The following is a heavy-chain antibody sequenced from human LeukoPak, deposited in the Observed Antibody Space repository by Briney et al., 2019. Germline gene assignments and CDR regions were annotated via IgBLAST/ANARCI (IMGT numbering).Heavy chain of an antibody. Sequence: GGSLRLSCAASGFTFSSYGMNGVGQAPGKGPEGVSSITSGSTYIYYADSVKGRFTISRDNAKNSLYLQMNSLRAEDTALYYCARVHGGFYYMDVWGKGTTVTVSS. J-gene: IGHJ6*03. V-gene: IGHV3-21*01. CDR2: ITSGSTYI. CDR1: GFTFSSYG. CDR3: ARVHGGFYYMDV. D-gene: IGHD2-15*01.